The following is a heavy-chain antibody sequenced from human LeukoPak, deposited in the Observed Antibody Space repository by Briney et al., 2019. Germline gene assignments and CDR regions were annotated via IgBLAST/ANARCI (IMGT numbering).Heavy chain of an antibody. J-gene: IGHJ4*02. CDR2: ISGSGGST. Sequence: GGSLRLSCAASGLTFSSYAMSWVRQAPGKGLEWVSAISGSGGSTYYADSVKGRFTISRDNSKNTLYLQMNSLRAEDTAVYYCARDRRSWPFEYWGQGTLVTVSS. CDR3: ARDRRSWPFEY. CDR1: GLTFSSYA. V-gene: IGHV3-23*01. D-gene: IGHD6-13*01.